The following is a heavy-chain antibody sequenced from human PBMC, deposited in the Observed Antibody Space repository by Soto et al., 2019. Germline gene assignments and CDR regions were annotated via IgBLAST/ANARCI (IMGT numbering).Heavy chain of an antibody. J-gene: IGHJ6*02. CDR2: ISGSGGST. V-gene: IGHV3-23*01. CDR1: GFTFSSYA. D-gene: IGHD3-16*01. Sequence: EVQLLESGGGLVQPGGSLRLSCAASGFTFSSYAMSWVRQAPGKGLEWVSAISGSGGSTYYADSVKGLFTISRDNSKNTLYLQMNSLRAEDTAVYYCAKDLSRLYYYYGMDVWGQGTTVTVSS. CDR3: AKDLSRLYYYYGMDV.